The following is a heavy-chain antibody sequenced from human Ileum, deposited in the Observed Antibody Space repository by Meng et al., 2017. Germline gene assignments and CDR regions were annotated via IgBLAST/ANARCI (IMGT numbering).Heavy chain of an antibody. CDR1: GDSISSSNW. CDR2: IFHTGST. CDR3: ATNKNKKIDY. J-gene: IGHJ4*02. Sequence: QVQLEESVPGRVGLSGTRSLTCVVSGDSISSSNWWNWVRQPPGKGLEWIGEIFHTGSTNYNPSLKSRVTISADKSKNQFSLNLSSVTAADTAVYYCATNKNKKIDYWGQGTLVTVSS. V-gene: IGHV4-4*02. D-gene: IGHD2/OR15-2a*01.